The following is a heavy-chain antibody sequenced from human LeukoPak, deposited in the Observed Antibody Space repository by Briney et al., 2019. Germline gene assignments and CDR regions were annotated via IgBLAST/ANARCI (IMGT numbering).Heavy chain of an antibody. Sequence: SETLSLTCTVSGGSISSYYWSWIRQPPGKGLEWIGYIYYSGSTNYNPSLKSRVTISVDPSKNQFSLKLSSVTAADTAVYYCARGWYGWYFDLWGRGTLVTVSS. V-gene: IGHV4-59*01. J-gene: IGHJ2*01. D-gene: IGHD6-19*01. CDR3: ARGWYGWYFDL. CDR1: GGSISSYY. CDR2: IYYSGST.